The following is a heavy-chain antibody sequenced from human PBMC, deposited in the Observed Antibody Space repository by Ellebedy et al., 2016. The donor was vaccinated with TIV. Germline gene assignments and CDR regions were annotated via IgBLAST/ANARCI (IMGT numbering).Heavy chain of an antibody. J-gene: IGHJ5*02. D-gene: IGHD3-10*01. Sequence: GESLKISCAASGFTFSSYWMSWVRQAPGKGLAWVANIKEDGSEKYYVDSVKGRFTISRDNAKNSLYLQMNRLRAEDTAVYYCARVPWGSGAVNWCDPWGQGTLVTVSS. CDR1: GFTFSSYW. CDR2: IKEDGSEK. V-gene: IGHV3-7*01. CDR3: ARVPWGSGAVNWCDP.